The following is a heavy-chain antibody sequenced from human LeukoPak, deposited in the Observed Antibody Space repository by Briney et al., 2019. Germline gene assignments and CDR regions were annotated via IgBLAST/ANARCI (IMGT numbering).Heavy chain of an antibody. Sequence: HPGGSLRLSCAASGFTFSSYWMSWVRQAPGKGLEGVANIKQDGSEKYYADSVKGRFTISRDNSENTLYLQMNSLRADDTALYYCARGKQQLDYFYSYRMDVWGQGTTVTVSS. V-gene: IGHV3-7*01. CDR1: GFTFSSYW. CDR2: IKQDGSEK. D-gene: IGHD6-13*01. CDR3: ARGKQQLDYFYSYRMDV. J-gene: IGHJ6*02.